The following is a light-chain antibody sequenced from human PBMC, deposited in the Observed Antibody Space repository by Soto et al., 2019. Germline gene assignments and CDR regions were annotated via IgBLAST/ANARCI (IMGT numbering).Light chain of an antibody. J-gene: IGLJ1*01. CDR2: DVS. Sequence: QSALTQPASVSGSPGQSITISCTGTSSDVGGYNYVSWYQQHPGKAPKLMIYDVSNRPSGVSNRFSGSKSGNTASLTISGLEAEDEADYYYSSYTSSSTSLFGTGTKLTVL. V-gene: IGLV2-14*01. CDR1: SSDVGGYNY. CDR3: SSYTSSSTSL.